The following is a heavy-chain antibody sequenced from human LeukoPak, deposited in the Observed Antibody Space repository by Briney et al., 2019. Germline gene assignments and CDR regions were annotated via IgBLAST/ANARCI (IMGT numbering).Heavy chain of an antibody. J-gene: IGHJ4*02. CDR2: IKQDGSEK. CDR1: GFTFSSYW. Sequence: PGGSLRLSCAASGFTFSSYWMSWVRQAPGKGLEWVANIKQDGSEKYYVDSVKGRFTISRDNAKNSLCLQMNSLRAEDTAVYYCARFMGYCSSTSCSAIDYWGQGTLVTVSS. CDR3: ARFMGYCSSTSCSAIDY. V-gene: IGHV3-7*01. D-gene: IGHD2-2*01.